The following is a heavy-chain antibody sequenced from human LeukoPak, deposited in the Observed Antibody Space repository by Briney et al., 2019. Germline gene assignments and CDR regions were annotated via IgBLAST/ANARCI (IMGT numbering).Heavy chain of an antibody. CDR2: IWYDGSSK. CDR3: ARERIAVAGTIDY. CDR1: GFTFSSYG. D-gene: IGHD6-19*01. Sequence: PGRSLRLSCAASGFTFSSYGMHWVRQAPGKGLEWVAVIWYDGSSKYYADSVKGRFTISRDNSKNTLYLQMNSLRAEDTAVYYCARERIAVAGTIDYWGQGTLVTVSS. J-gene: IGHJ4*02. V-gene: IGHV3-33*01.